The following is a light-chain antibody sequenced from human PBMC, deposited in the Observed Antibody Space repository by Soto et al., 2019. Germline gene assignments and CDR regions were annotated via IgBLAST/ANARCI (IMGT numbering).Light chain of an antibody. V-gene: IGLV2-14*01. J-gene: IGLJ3*02. Sequence: QSALTQPASVSGSPGQSITISCTGTSSDVGIYNYVSWYQQHPGKAPKLLIFEVRNRPSGVSNRFSGSKSGNTASLTISGLQSEDEADYYCSSHSTTSTFRLFGGGTKLAVL. CDR1: SSDVGIYNY. CDR2: EVR. CDR3: SSHSTTSTFRL.